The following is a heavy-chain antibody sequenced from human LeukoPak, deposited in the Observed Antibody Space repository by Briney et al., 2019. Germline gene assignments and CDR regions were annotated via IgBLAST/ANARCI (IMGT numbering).Heavy chain of an antibody. CDR3: AKDSNYRVVVISDFDY. CDR2: ISGSGGST. CDR1: GFTFSSYA. Sequence: TGGSLRLSCAASGFTFSSYAMSWVRQAPGKGLEWVSAISGSGGSTYYADSVKGRFTISRDNSKNTLYLQMNSLRAEDTAVYYCAKDSNYRVVVISDFDYWGQGTLVTVSS. J-gene: IGHJ4*02. D-gene: IGHD3-22*01. V-gene: IGHV3-23*01.